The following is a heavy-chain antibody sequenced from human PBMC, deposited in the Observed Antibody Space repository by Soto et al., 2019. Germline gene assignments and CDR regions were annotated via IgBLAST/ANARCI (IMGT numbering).Heavy chain of an antibody. CDR1: GFTFSASW. CDR2: IGTKPGGGLT. V-gene: IGHV3-15*04. D-gene: IGHD1-26*01. J-gene: IGHJ4*02. Sequence: EVQLVESGGGLVEPGGSLRLSCAESGFTFSASWMGWVRQAPGKGLEYVGRIGTKPGGGLTDYTAPVKVRFTVSRDDSRTALYLQLQNLKTEDTAFYCWITSGGGHWGQGALVTGSS. CDR3: ITSGGGH.